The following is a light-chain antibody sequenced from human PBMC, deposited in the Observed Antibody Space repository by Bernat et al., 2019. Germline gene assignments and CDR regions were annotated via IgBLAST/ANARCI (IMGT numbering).Light chain of an antibody. CDR2: DVS. V-gene: IGLV2-14*01. CDR3: CAHAGSFTWV. J-gene: IGLJ3*02. CDR1: SSDVGGYNY. Sequence: QSALTQPASVSGSPGQSITISCTGTSSDVGGYNYVSWYQQHPGKAPKLMIYDVSNRPSGVSNRFSGSKSGNTASLTISGLQADDEADYYCCAHAGSFTWVFGGGTKLTVL.